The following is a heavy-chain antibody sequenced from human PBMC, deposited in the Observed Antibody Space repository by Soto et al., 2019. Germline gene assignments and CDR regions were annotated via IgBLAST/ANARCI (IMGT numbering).Heavy chain of an antibody. CDR2: IYPGDSDT. J-gene: IGHJ4*02. V-gene: IGHV5-51*01. CDR1: GYSFSTYW. CDR3: VWSILEGATKSPSDS. D-gene: IGHD1-26*01. Sequence: REALKSSSDGSGYSFSTYWIWWARQMPGKGLEWMGIIYPGDSDTRYSPSFQGQVTISADKSISTAYLQWISLKASDTAIYYCVWSILEGATKSPSDSRGQGTPVPVSS.